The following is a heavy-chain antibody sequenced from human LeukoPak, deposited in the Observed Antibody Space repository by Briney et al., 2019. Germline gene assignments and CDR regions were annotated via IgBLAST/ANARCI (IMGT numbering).Heavy chain of an antibody. CDR2: ISANGGDT. CDR1: GFTFTSYS. J-gene: IGHJ4*02. D-gene: IGHD1-26*01. CDR3: AKGRTLVGGSTRSYDY. Sequence: PGGSLRLSCAASGFTFTSYSMSWVRQAPGKGLEWVSVISANGGDTFYADSAKGRFTISRDNYKNTLYLQMNSLRVEDTAVYYCAKGRTLVGGSTRSYDYWGQGTLVTVSS. V-gene: IGHV3-23*01.